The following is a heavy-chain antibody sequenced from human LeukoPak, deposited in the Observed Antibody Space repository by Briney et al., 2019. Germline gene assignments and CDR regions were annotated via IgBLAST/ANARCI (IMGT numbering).Heavy chain of an antibody. CDR1: DDSISGYY. J-gene: IGHJ4*02. CDR2: IYYSGST. V-gene: IGHV4-59*08. D-gene: IGHD6-13*01. CDR3: ARQEYSRSWYDY. Sequence: SETLSLTCTVSDDSISGYYWSWIRQPPGKGLEWIGYIYYSGSTNYNASLKSRVTISIDTSKNQFSLKLSSVTAADPAVYYCARQEYSRSWYDYWAQGTLHTVSS.